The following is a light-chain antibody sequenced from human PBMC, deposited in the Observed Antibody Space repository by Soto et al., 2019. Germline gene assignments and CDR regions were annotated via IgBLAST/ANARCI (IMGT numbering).Light chain of an antibody. CDR1: QSISSW. CDR2: DAS. Sequence: DIQITQSPATLSSFLIDLVTITCRASQSISSWLAWYQQKPGKAPKLLIYDASSLESGVPSRFSGSGSGTEFTLTISSLQPDDFATYYCQQYHSYPLTFGGGTKVDIK. J-gene: IGKJ4*01. CDR3: QQYHSYPLT. V-gene: IGKV1-5*01.